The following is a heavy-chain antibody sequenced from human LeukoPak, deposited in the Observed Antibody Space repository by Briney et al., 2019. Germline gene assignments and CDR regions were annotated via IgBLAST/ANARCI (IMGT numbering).Heavy chain of an antibody. V-gene: IGHV3-48*03. J-gene: IGHJ6*02. D-gene: IGHD5-12*01. CDR2: ISSSGNTI. CDR1: GFTFSSYE. Sequence: GGSLRLSCAASGFTFSSYEMNWVRQAPGKGLEWVSYISSSGNTIHYADSVKGRFTISRDNAKNSLYLQMNSLRAEDTAVYYCARDGYVDYGMDVWGQGTTVTVSS. CDR3: ARDGYVDYGMDV.